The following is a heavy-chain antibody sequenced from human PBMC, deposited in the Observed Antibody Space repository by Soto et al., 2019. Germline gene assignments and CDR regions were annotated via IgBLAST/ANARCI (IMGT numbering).Heavy chain of an antibody. D-gene: IGHD5-18*01. CDR2: ISSSSSYI. J-gene: IGHJ3*02. CDR1: GFTFSSYS. V-gene: IGHV3-21*01. CDR3: ARDWRYSYGPPPDAFDI. Sequence: GGSLRLSCAASGFTFSSYSMNWVRQAPGKGLEWVSSISSSSSYIYYADSVKGRFTISRDNAKNSLYLQMNSLRAEDTAVYYCARDWRYSYGPPPDAFDIWGQGTMVTVSS.